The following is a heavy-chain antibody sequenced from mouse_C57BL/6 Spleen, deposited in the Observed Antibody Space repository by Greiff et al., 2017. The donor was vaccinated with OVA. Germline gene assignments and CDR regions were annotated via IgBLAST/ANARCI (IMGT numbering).Heavy chain of an antibody. Sequence: QVQLQQSGAELVKPGASVKLSCKASGYTFTSYWMQWVKQRPGQGLEWIGEIDPSDSYTNYNQKCKGKATLTVDTSSSTAYMQLSSLTSEDSAVYYGARGDYGNPEGYFDYWGQGTTLTVSS. CDR3: ARGDYGNPEGYFDY. V-gene: IGHV1-50*01. J-gene: IGHJ2*01. CDR1: GYTFTSYW. D-gene: IGHD2-1*01. CDR2: IDPSDSYT.